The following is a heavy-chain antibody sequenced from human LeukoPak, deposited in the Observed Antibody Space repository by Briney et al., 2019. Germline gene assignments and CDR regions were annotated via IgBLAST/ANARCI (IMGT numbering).Heavy chain of an antibody. V-gene: IGHV3-23*01. CDR3: AKITKATTPNY. CDR1: GLTFSNYA. D-gene: IGHD4-17*01. CDR2: ITDSGRKT. J-gene: IGHJ4*02. Sequence: GGSLRLSCAVSGLTFSNYAMNWVRQASGRGLEWVSGITDSGRKTYYADSVKGRFSISRDNSRNTVYLQMSDLRAGDTAVYYCAKITKATTPNYWGQGTLVTVSS.